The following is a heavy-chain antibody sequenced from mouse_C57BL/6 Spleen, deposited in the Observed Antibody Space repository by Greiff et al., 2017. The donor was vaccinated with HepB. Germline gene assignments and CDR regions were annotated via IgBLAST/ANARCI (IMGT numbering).Heavy chain of an antibody. D-gene: IGHD1-1*01. J-gene: IGHJ1*03. CDR3: AHYYGSSGYFDV. V-gene: IGHV3-6*01. CDR2: ISYDGSN. CDR1: GYSITSGYY. Sequence: VQLQQSGPGLVKPSQSLSLTCSVTGYSITSGYYWNWIRQFPGNKLEWMGYISYDGSNNYNPSLKNRISITRDTSKNQFFLKLNSVTTEDTATYYGAHYYGSSGYFDVWGTGTTVTVSS.